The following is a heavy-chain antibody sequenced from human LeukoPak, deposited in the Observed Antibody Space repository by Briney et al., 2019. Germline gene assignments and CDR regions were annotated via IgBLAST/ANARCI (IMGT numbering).Heavy chain of an antibody. CDR3: AKDPNGDYIGTFDI. D-gene: IGHD4-17*01. Sequence: AGGSLRLSCVASGFTFSNYWMHWVRQAPGRGLVWVSAISGSGGSTYYADSVKGRFTISRDNSKNTLYLQMNSLRAEDTAVYYCAKDPNGDYIGTFDIWGQGTMVTVSS. CDR2: ISGSGGST. J-gene: IGHJ3*02. CDR1: GFTFSNYW. V-gene: IGHV3-23*01.